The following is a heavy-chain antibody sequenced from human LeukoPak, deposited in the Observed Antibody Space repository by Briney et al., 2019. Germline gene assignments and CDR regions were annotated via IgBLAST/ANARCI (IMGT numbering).Heavy chain of an antibody. J-gene: IGHJ4*02. CDR3: ARAHQPHYADYAWSMDY. CDR1: VGTFSSYA. Sequence: SVKVSCKASVGTFSSYAISWVRQAPGQGLEWMGGIIPIFGTANYAQKFQGRVTITADESTSTAYMELSSLRSEDTAVYYCARAHQPHYADYAWSMDYWGQGTLVTVSS. CDR2: IIPIFGTA. D-gene: IGHD4-17*01. V-gene: IGHV1-69*13.